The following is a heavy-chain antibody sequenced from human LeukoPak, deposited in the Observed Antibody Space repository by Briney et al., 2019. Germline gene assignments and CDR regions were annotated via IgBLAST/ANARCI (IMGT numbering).Heavy chain of an antibody. CDR2: IYYSGST. Sequence: SETLSLTCTVSGGSITTSSYYWGWLRQPPGKGLEWIGIIYYSGSTYYNPSLKGRVTISVDTSKNQFSLKLSSVTAADTAVYYCARAFRARYFDLWGRGTLVTVSS. J-gene: IGHJ2*01. CDR3: ARAFRARYFDL. D-gene: IGHD2/OR15-2a*01. CDR1: GGSITTSSYY. V-gene: IGHV4-39*01.